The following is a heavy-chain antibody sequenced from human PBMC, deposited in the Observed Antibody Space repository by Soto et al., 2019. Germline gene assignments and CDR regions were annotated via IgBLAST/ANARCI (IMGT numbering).Heavy chain of an antibody. Sequence: QVQLQESGPGLVKPSETLSLTCTISGGSINGYFWSWIRQPPGKPLEWIGYMYSSGSTNYNPSLNGRVTVAADMSKNQFSLTLTSVTAADTAIYYCARVGFGIVGYYYYYMDVWGKGTTVTVSS. CDR1: GGSINGYF. CDR3: ARVGFGIVGYYYYYMDV. CDR2: MYSSGST. V-gene: IGHV4-59*01. D-gene: IGHD2-15*01. J-gene: IGHJ6*03.